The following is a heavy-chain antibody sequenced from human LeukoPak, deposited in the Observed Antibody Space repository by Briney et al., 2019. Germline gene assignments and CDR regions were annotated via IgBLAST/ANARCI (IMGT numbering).Heavy chain of an antibody. D-gene: IGHD2-2*01. CDR1: GFTFSSYA. CDR3: AKEGVPGRGLSWFDP. CDR2: ISGSGGST. Sequence: PGGSLRLSCAASGFTFSSYAMSWVRQAPGKGLDWVSAISGSGGSTYYADSVKGRFTISRDSSKNTLHLQINSLRAEDTAVYYCAKEGVPGRGLSWFDPGGQGTLVTVSS. J-gene: IGHJ5*02. V-gene: IGHV3-23*01.